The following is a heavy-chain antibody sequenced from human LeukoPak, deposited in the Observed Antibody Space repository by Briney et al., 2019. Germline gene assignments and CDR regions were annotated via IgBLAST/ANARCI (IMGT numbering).Heavy chain of an antibody. CDR2: IYYSGST. CDR1: GGSISSYY. D-gene: IGHD5-12*01. J-gene: IGHJ6*02. CDR3: ARVGFNSGWHNQVHYFYGMDV. V-gene: IGHV4-59*01. Sequence: SETLFLTCTVSGGSISSYYWSWIRQPPGKGLEWIGYIYYSGSTNYNPSLKSRVTISVDTSKNQFSLKLSSVTAADTAVYYCARVGFNSGWHNQVHYFYGMDVWGQGTTVIVSS.